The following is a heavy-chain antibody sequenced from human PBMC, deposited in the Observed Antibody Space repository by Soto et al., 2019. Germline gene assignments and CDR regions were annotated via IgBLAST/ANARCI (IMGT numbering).Heavy chain of an antibody. V-gene: IGHV4-34*01. J-gene: IGHJ6*02. CDR2: INHSGST. CDR3: ARLLAASYYYYGMDV. CDR1: GGSFSGYY. Sequence: SETLSLTCAVYGGSFSGYYWSWIRQPPGKGLEWIGEINHSGSTNYNPSLKSRVTISVDTSKNQFSMKLSYVTAADTAVYYCARLLAASYYYYGMDVWGQGNTVTVSS.